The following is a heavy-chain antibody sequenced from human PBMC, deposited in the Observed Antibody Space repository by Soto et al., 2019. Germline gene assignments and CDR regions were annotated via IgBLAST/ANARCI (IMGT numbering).Heavy chain of an antibody. Sequence: QVQLVQSGAEVKKPGASVKVSCKASGYTFTSYAMHWVRQAPGQRLEWMGWINAGNGNTKYSQKCQGRVTITRDTSASTAYMELSSLRSEDTAVYYCASGARRGLLNPGDYWGQGTLVTVSS. D-gene: IGHD5-12*01. CDR3: ASGARRGLLNPGDY. V-gene: IGHV1-3*01. CDR1: GYTFTSYA. CDR2: INAGNGNT. J-gene: IGHJ4*02.